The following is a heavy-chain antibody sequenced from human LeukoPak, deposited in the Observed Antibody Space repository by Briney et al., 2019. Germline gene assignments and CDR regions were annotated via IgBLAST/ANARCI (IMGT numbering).Heavy chain of an antibody. CDR3: ASGTGYSWYDTFGDY. Sequence: GASVKVSCTASGYPFTSYGISWVRQAPGQGLEWMGYISASNGHTDFAQKFQDRVTMTTDTSTTTAYMELRSLRPDDTAVYYCASGTGYSWYDTFGDYWGQGTLVTVSS. V-gene: IGHV1-18*01. J-gene: IGHJ4*02. CDR2: ISASNGHT. D-gene: IGHD5-12*01. CDR1: GYPFTSYG.